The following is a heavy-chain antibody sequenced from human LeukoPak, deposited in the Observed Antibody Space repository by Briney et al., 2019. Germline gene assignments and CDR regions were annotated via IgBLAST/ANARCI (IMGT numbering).Heavy chain of an antibody. Sequence: PGGSLRLSRAASGFTFSSYAMSWVRQAPGKGLEWVSAISGSGGSTYYADSVKGRFTISRDNSKNTLYLQMNSLRAEDTAVYYCAGPAADCTNGVCYVNWGQGTLVTVSS. J-gene: IGHJ4*02. D-gene: IGHD2-8*01. CDR2: ISGSGGST. V-gene: IGHV3-23*01. CDR1: GFTFSSYA. CDR3: AGPAADCTNGVCYVN.